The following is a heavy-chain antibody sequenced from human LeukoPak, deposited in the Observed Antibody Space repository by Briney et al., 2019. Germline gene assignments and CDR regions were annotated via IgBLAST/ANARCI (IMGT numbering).Heavy chain of an antibody. D-gene: IGHD6-19*01. J-gene: IGHJ6*03. CDR1: GFTFSTSI. V-gene: IGHV3-48*01. CDR2: ITSSSSPI. CDR3: ARADASGYSSGWYGYYYYYMDV. Sequence: GGSLRLSCAASGFTFSTSIMSWVRQAPGKGLEWVSYITSSSSPIYYADSVKGRFTVSRDNAKNSLYLQLNSLRAEDTAVYYCARADASGYSSGWYGYYYYYMDVWGKGTTVTISS.